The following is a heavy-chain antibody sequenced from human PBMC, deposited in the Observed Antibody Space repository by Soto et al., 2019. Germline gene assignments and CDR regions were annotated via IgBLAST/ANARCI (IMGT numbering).Heavy chain of an antibody. J-gene: IGHJ6*02. Sequence: LVKVSCKASGGTFSSYAMSWVRQAPGQGLEWMGGIIPIFGTANYAQKFQGRVTITAEESTSTAYMEMSSMRSADTAVYYCARDQGGIRWASSGIDFWGQGTTVTVYS. CDR3: ARDQGGIRWASSGIDF. CDR1: GGTFSSYA. CDR2: IIPIFGTA. V-gene: IGHV1-69*13. D-gene: IGHD1-20*01.